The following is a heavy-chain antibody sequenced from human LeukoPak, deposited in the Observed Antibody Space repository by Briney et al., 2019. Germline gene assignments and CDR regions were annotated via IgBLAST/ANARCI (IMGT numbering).Heavy chain of an antibody. CDR1: GGSISSGGYY. Sequence: SETLSLTCTVSGGSISSGGYYWSWIRQHPGKGLEWIGYIYYSGSTYYNPSLKSRVTISVDTSKNQFSLKLSSVTAADTAVYNCARALNYYDSSGYYDYWGQGTLVTVSS. J-gene: IGHJ4*02. CDR3: ARALNYYDSSGYYDY. V-gene: IGHV4-31*03. CDR2: IYYSGST. D-gene: IGHD3-22*01.